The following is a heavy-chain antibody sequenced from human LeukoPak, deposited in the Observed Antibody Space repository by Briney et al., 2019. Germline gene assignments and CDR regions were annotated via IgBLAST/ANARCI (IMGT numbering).Heavy chain of an antibody. D-gene: IGHD3-3*01. Sequence: GGSLRLSCAASGFTFSSYAMSWVRQAPGKGLEWVSAISGSGGSTYYADSVKGRFTISRDNSKNMLYLQMSSLRVEDTAVYYCAKGPHYDFWNGYYIDYWGQGTLVTVSS. J-gene: IGHJ4*02. V-gene: IGHV3-23*01. CDR1: GFTFSSYA. CDR3: AKGPHYDFWNGYYIDY. CDR2: ISGSGGST.